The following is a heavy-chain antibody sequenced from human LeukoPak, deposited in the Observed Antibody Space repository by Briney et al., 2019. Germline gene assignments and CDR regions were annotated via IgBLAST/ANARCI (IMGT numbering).Heavy chain of an antibody. Sequence: GGSLRLSCAASGFTFDDYGMSWVRQAPGKGLEWVSGINWNGGSTGYADSVKGRFTISRDNAKNSLYPQMNSLRAEDTALYYCARELEGDSSGYYYFDYWGQGTLVTVSS. V-gene: IGHV3-20*04. CDR2: INWNGGST. J-gene: IGHJ4*02. CDR3: ARELEGDSSGYYYFDY. CDR1: GFTFDDYG. D-gene: IGHD3-22*01.